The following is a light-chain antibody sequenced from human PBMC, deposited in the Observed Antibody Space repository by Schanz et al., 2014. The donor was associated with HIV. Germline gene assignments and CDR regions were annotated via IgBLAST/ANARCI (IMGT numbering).Light chain of an antibody. CDR3: SSYTTSKTHV. J-gene: IGLJ1*01. CDR2: DVT. V-gene: IGLV2-14*03. CDR1: SSDAGGYNY. Sequence: QSALTQPASVSGSPGQSITISCTGTSSDAGGYNYVSWYQQHPGIAPKLMIYDVTTRPSGVSNRFSGSKSGNTASLTISGLQAEDEADYYCSSYTTSKTHVFGSGTKLTVL.